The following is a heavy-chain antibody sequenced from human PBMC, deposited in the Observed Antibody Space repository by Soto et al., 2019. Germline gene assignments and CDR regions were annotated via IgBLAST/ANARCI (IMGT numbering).Heavy chain of an antibody. CDR1: GFTFSRYW. J-gene: IGHJ3*02. D-gene: IGHD3-10*01. V-gene: IGHV3-7*03. CDR2: VKQDGSQS. Sequence: GGSLRLSCEASGFTFSRYWMSWIRQAPGKGLEWVANVKQDGSQSYLVDSVKGRFTMSRDNAKNSLFLQMNSLRAEDTAVYYCAKDWGYYYGSGSYPGDAFDIWGQGTMVTVSS. CDR3: AKDWGYYYGSGSYPGDAFDI.